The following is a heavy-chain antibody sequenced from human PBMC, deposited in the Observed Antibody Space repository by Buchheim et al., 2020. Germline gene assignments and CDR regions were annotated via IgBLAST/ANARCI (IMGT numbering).Heavy chain of an antibody. CDR1: GGSINNYY. V-gene: IGHV4-59*01. D-gene: IGHD4-17*01. J-gene: IGHJ4*02. CDR2: MYYSGST. Sequence: QVQLQESGPGLVKPSETLSLMCTVSGGSINNYYWNWIRQPPGRGLEWIGNMYYSGSTNYNPSLKSRLTISVDTSKNQFSLKLSSVAAADTAVYYCARGGTVTTLTLWGQGTL. CDR3: ARGGTVTTLTL.